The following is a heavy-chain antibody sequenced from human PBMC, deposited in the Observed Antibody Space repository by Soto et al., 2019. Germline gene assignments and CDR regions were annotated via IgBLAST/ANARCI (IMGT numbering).Heavy chain of an antibody. J-gene: IGHJ4*02. V-gene: IGHV4-61*05. CDR3: ARGNYFDY. CDR2: IYYSGST. Sequence: PSETLSLTCTVSGGSISSSSYYWGWIRQPPGKGLEWIGYIYYSGSTNYNPSLKSRVTISVDTSKNQFSLKLSSVTAADTAVYYCARGNYFDYWGQGTLVTVSS. CDR1: GGSISSSSYY.